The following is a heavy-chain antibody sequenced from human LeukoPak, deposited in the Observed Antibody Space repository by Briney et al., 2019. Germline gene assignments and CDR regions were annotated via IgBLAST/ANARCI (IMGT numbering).Heavy chain of an antibody. J-gene: IGHJ5*02. D-gene: IGHD3-3*01. Sequence: ASVKVSCKASGGTFSSYAISWVRQAPGQGLEWMGGIIPIFGTANYAQKFQGRVTITADESTSTAYMELSSLRSEDTAVYYCASRDFWSGYYSHWFDPWGQGTLVTVSS. V-gene: IGHV1-69*13. CDR3: ASRDFWSGYYSHWFDP. CDR2: IIPIFGTA. CDR1: GGTFSSYA.